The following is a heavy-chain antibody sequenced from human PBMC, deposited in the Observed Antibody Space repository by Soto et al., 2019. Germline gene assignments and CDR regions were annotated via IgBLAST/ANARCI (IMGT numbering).Heavy chain of an antibody. V-gene: IGHV4-30-4*02. CDR2: IYYSGST. D-gene: IGHD3-16*01. CDR1: GGSISSGDYY. Sequence: SETLSLTCTVSGGSISSGDYYWSWIRQPPGKGLEWIGYIYYSGSTYYNPSLKSRLTISVDTSKNQFSLKLSFVTAADTAVYYCAGRIMITFGGPENDYWGQGTLVTVSS. CDR3: AGRIMITFGGPENDY. J-gene: IGHJ4*02.